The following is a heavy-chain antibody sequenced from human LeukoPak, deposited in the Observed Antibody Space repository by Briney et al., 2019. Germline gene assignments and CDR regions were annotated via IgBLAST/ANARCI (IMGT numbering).Heavy chain of an antibody. Sequence: GGSLRLSCAASGFTFSSYAMSWVRQAPGKGLEWVSAISGSGGSTYYADSVKGRFTISRDNAKNSLYLQMNSLRAEDTAVYYCARVSQFYYYMDVWGKGTTVTVSS. CDR1: GFTFSSYA. CDR3: ARVSQFYYYMDV. CDR2: ISGSGGST. V-gene: IGHV3-23*01. J-gene: IGHJ6*03.